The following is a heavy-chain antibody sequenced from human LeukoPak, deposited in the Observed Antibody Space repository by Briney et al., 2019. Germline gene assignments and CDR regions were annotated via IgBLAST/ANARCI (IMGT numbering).Heavy chain of an antibody. V-gene: IGHV1-8*01. J-gene: IGHJ5*02. CDR1: GYTFTSYD. Sequence: ASVKVSCKASGYTFTSYDINWVRQATGQGLELMGWMNLNSGNTGYAQKFQGRVTMTRNSSISKAYMELSSLRNEDTAVYYCARARRAVAANRYWFDPWGQGTLVTVSS. CDR3: ARARRAVAANRYWFDP. D-gene: IGHD6-19*01. CDR2: MNLNSGNT.